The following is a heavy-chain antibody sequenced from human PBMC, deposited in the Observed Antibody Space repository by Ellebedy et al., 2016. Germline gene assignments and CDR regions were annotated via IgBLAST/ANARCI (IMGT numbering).Heavy chain of an antibody. V-gene: IGHV3-7*01. CDR2: IKEDGSNK. CDR1: GFTFSTYG. CDR3: ATDLHPFTRGWGY. J-gene: IGHJ4*02. D-gene: IGHD3-10*01. Sequence: GGSLRLSCAASGFTFSTYGMYWVRQAPGKGLEWVASIKEDGSNKHYVDSVKGRFTISRDNAKNSLYLQMNGLRVEDTAIYYCATDLHPFTRGWGYWGQGTLVTVSS.